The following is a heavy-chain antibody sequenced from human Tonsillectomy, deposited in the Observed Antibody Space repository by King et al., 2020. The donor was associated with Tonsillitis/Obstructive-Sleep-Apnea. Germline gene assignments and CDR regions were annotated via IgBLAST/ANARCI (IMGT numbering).Heavy chain of an antibody. D-gene: IGHD5-24*01. V-gene: IGHV3-33*01. J-gene: IGHJ6*03. CDR1: GFTFSSYG. CDR3: ARDGEMATISYYYYYMDV. Sequence: VQLVESGGGVVQPGRSLRLSCAASGFTFSSYGMHWVRQAPGKGLEWGAVIWYDGSNKYYADSVKGRFTISRDNSKNTLYLQMKSLRAEDTAVYYCARDGEMATISYYYYYMDVWGKGTTVTVSS. CDR2: IWYDGSNK.